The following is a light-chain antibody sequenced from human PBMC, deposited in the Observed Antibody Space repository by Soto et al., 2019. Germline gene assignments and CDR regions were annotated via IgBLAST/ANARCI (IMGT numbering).Light chain of an antibody. J-gene: IGKJ1*01. V-gene: IGKV3-20*01. CDR3: QQYGSSPPT. Sequence: EIVLTQSPGTLSLSPGERGTLSCRASQRVSSNYLAWYRRKPGQAPRLLIYGASSRATGIPDKFSGSGSGTDFTLTISRLEPEDFAVYYCQQYGSSPPTFGPGTRVELK. CDR1: QRVSSNY. CDR2: GAS.